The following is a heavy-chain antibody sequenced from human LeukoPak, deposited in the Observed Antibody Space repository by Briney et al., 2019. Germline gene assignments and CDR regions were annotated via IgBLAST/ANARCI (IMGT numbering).Heavy chain of an antibody. CDR1: GYTFTGYY. Sequence: ASVKVSCKASGYTFTGYYMHWVRQAPGQGLEWMGWINPNSGGTNYAQKFQGRVTMTRDTSISTAYMELSRLRSDDTAVYYCARTPHSITIFGVVRGAFDIWGQGTMVTVSS. D-gene: IGHD3-3*01. CDR3: ARTPHSITIFGVVRGAFDI. J-gene: IGHJ3*02. V-gene: IGHV1-2*02. CDR2: INPNSGGT.